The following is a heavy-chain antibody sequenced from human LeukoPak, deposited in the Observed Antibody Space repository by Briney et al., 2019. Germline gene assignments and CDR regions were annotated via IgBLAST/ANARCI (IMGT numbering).Heavy chain of an antibody. CDR3: ARDIQIYDYWSPRALGY. CDR2: ISSSGSTI. D-gene: IGHD3-3*01. J-gene: IGHJ4*02. CDR1: GFTFSSYE. Sequence: GGSLRLSCAASGFTFSSYEMNWVRQAPGKGLEWVSYISSSGSTIYYADSVKGRFTISRDNAKNSLYLQMNSLRAEDTAVYYCARDIQIYDYWSPRALGYWGQGTLVTVSS. V-gene: IGHV3-48*03.